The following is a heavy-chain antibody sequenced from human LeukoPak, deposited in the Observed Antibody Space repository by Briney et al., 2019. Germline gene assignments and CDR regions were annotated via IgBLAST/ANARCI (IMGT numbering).Heavy chain of an antibody. V-gene: IGHV4-34*01. CDR3: ARHRSGWLQSSFDY. J-gene: IGHJ4*02. D-gene: IGHD5-24*01. Sequence: SETLSLTCAVYGGTFTGYYWSWIRQPPGKGLGWIAEINHSGTTNYNPSLKSRVTISVDTSKNQFSLKMTSITAADTVVYYCARHRSGWLQSSFDYWGQGTLVTVSS. CDR2: INHSGTT. CDR1: GGTFTGYY.